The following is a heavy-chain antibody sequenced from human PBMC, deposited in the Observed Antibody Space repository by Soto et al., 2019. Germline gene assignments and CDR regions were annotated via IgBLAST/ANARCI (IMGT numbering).Heavy chain of an antibody. D-gene: IGHD2-21*02. CDR1: GFSLSTSGVG. CDR3: AHRQTYCGGDCYSGFDY. CDR2: IYWDDDK. Sequence: QITLKESGPTLVKPTQTLTLTCTFSGFSLSTSGVGVGWIRQPPGKALEWLALIYWDDDKRYSPALKSRLTINKDISKTQVVSKMTNMDTVDTATYYCAHRQTYCGGDCYSGFDYWGQGTLVTVSS. J-gene: IGHJ4*02. V-gene: IGHV2-5*02.